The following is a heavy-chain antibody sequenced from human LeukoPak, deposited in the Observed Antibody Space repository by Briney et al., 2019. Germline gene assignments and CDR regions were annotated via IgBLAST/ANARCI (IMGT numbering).Heavy chain of an antibody. J-gene: IGHJ4*02. CDR3: ARDPVNYYDSSGYYVDY. V-gene: IGHV1-2*02. Sequence: EASVKVSCKASGYTFTGYYMHWVRQAPGQGLEWMGWINPNSGGTNYAQKFQGRVTMTRDTSISTAYMELSSLRSEDTAVYYCARDPVNYYDSSGYYVDYWGQGTLVTVSS. CDR2: INPNSGGT. CDR1: GYTFTGYY. D-gene: IGHD3-22*01.